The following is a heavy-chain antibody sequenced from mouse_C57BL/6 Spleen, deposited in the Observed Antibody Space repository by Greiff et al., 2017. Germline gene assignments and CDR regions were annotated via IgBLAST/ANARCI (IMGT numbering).Heavy chain of an antibody. Sequence: QVQLKQSGAELARPGASVKLSCKASGYTFTSYGISWVKQRTGQGLEWIGELYPRSGNTYYNEKFKGKATLTADKSSSTAYMELRSLTSEGSAVYFGARRGDYYGSSRYAMDYWGQGTSVTVSS. CDR1: GYTFTSYG. J-gene: IGHJ4*01. CDR2: LYPRSGNT. V-gene: IGHV1-81*01. CDR3: ARRGDYYGSSRYAMDY. D-gene: IGHD1-1*01.